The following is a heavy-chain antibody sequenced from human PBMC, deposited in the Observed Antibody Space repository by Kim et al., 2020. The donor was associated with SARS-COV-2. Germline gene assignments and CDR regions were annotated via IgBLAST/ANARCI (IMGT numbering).Heavy chain of an antibody. V-gene: IGHV3-23*01. CDR2: ILGSGDRA. Sequence: GGSLRLSCAASGSSLSSYALSWVRQAPGKGLEWVAGILGSGDRAFYADSVKGRFTISRDNSNNNLYLQMDSLRAEDTALYYCAKDWTKTGINFFQFWGQG. D-gene: IGHD3-3*01. CDR1: GSSLSSYA. J-gene: IGHJ1*01. CDR3: AKDWTKTGINFFQF.